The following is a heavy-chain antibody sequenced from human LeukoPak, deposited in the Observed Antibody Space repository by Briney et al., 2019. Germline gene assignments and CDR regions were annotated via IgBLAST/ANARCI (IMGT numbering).Heavy chain of an antibody. CDR2: TYYRSKWYT. Sequence: QTLSLTCAISGDSVSSNSAAWNWIRQSPSRGLEWLGRTYYRSKWYTYYAASVKSRIAINRDTSKNQFSLQLNSVTPEDTAVYYCARSTGPIDYWGQGTLVTVSS. CDR3: ARSTGPIDY. D-gene: IGHD1-1*01. J-gene: IGHJ4*02. CDR1: GDSVSSNSAA. V-gene: IGHV6-1*01.